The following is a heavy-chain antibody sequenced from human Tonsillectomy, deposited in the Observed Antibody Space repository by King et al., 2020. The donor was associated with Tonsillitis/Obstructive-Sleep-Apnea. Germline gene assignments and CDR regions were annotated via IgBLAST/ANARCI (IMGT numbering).Heavy chain of an antibody. CDR2: IYPVDSDT. CDR3: ARGIAVSGYYYMDV. Sequence: QLVQSGAEVKKPGESLKISCKGSGYSFTSYWIGWVRQMPGKGLNGRGIIYPVDSDTRYSPSFQGKVTIPADKSISTAYLQWSSLKASDTAMYYCARGIAVSGYYYMDVWGKGTTVTVSS. J-gene: IGHJ6*03. V-gene: IGHV5-51*01. CDR1: GYSFTSYW. D-gene: IGHD6-19*01.